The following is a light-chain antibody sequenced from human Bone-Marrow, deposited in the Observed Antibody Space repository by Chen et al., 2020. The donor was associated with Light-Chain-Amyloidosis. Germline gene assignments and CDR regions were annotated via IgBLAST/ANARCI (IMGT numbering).Light chain of an antibody. CDR2: DAS. CDR3: QQRSSWPWT. J-gene: IGKJ1*01. Sequence: EIVLTQSPATLSLSPGETATLSCRASQSVFRYLAWYQQVPGQPPRLLIYDASTRATGTPARICGGGSGTDFTLTISSLDPEDFAVYDCQQRSSWPWTFGQGTKVEVK. CDR1: QSVFRY. V-gene: IGKV3-11*01.